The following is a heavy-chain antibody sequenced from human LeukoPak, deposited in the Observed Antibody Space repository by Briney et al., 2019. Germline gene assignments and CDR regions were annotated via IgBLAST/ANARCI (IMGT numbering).Heavy chain of an antibody. CDR1: GFTFSSYG. J-gene: IGHJ6*03. Sequence: GGSLRLSCAASGFTFSSYGMHWVRQAPGKGLEWVAFIRYDGSNKYYADSVKGRFTISRDNSKNTLYLQMNSLRAEDTAVYYCAKVPSSTSGYYYMDVWGKGTTVTVSS. V-gene: IGHV3-30*02. CDR3: AKVPSSTSGYYYMDV. D-gene: IGHD2-2*01. CDR2: IRYDGSNK.